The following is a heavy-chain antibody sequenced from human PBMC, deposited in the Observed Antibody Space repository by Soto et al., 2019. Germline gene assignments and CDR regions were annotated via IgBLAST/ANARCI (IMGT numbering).Heavy chain of an antibody. CDR2: ISGFNGQT. Sequence: QVQLVQSGPEVKKPGASVKVSCKASGNTFDSHGFSWVRQAPGQGLEWMGWISGFNGQTNYALKFQGRVTLTTDTSTSTAYMELRSLRSGDTAVYFCARVDPRGVAVVRDYWGQGTLVTVSS. D-gene: IGHD3-10*01. CDR1: GNTFDSHG. V-gene: IGHV1-18*01. CDR3: ARVDPRGVAVVRDY. J-gene: IGHJ4*02.